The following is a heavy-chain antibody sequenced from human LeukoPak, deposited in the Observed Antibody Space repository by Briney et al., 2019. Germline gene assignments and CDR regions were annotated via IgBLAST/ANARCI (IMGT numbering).Heavy chain of an antibody. V-gene: IGHV1-69*05. D-gene: IGHD3-16*02. J-gene: IGHJ3*02. Sequence: SVKVSCKASGGSFRSYAFSWVRLAPGQGLEWMGRIIPIFGTANYAQKLQGRVTITTDESTSTAYMELSSLRSEDTAVYYCARENYVWGSYRILDAFDIWGQGTMVTVSS. CDR3: ARENYVWGSYRILDAFDI. CDR2: IIPIFGTA. CDR1: GGSFRSYA.